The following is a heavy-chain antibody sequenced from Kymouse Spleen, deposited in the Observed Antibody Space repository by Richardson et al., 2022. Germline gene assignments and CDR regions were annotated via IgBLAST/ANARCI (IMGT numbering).Heavy chain of an antibody. CDR1: GFTFSGSA. CDR3: TVAVAGTDYYGMDV. Sequence: EVQLVESGGGLVQPGGSLKLSCAASGFTFSGSAMHWVRQASGKGLEWVGRIRSKANSYATAYAASVKGRFTISRDDSKNTAYLQMNSLKTEDTAVYYCTVAVAGTDYYGMDVWGQGTTVTVSS. V-gene: IGHV3-73*02. D-gene: IGHD6-19*01. CDR2: IRSKANSYAT. J-gene: IGHJ6*02.